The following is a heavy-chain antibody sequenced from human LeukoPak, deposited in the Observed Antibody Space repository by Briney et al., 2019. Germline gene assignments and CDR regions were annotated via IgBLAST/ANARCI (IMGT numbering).Heavy chain of an antibody. CDR1: GDSISSGDYY. J-gene: IGHJ5*02. CDR3: ARAHLYQLLYGGWFDP. D-gene: IGHD2-2*02. V-gene: IGHV4-30-2*01. Sequence: SQTLSLTCTVSGDSISSGDYYWSWIRQPPGKGLEWIGYIYNSGSTYYIPSLKSRVTISVDRSKNQFSLKLSSVTAADTAVYYCARAHLYQLLYGGWFDPWGQGTLVTVSS. CDR2: IYNSGST.